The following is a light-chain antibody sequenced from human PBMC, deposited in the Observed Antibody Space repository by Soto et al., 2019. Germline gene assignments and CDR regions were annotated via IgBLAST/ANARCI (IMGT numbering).Light chain of an antibody. Sequence: DIQMTQSPSTLSASVGARVTITCRASQRISSWLAWYQQKPGKAPKLMSYDASSLESGVPSRFSGSGSGTEFTLTLSSLQPDDFATYYCQQYKSYWTFGQGTKVEIK. J-gene: IGKJ1*01. CDR2: DAS. CDR3: QQYKSYWT. CDR1: QRISSW. V-gene: IGKV1-5*01.